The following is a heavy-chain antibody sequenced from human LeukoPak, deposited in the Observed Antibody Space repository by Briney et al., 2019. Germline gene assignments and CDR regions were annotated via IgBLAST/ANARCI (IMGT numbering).Heavy chain of an antibody. CDR1: GFIFSTYW. CDR3: ARGGYGHGFDI. J-gene: IGHJ3*02. D-gene: IGHD5-12*01. Sequence: GGSLRLSCTASGFIFSTYWMHWVRQSPGKGLEWVSRVDSDGSDTIYADSVRGRFTISRDNAQNTVFLQMNSLRVEDTAVYYCARGGYGHGFDIWGRGTMVTVSS. V-gene: IGHV3-74*01. CDR2: VDSDGSDT.